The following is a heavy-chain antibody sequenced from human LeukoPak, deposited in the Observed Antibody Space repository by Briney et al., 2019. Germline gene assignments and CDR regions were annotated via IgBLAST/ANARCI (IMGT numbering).Heavy chain of an antibody. CDR2: IIPILGIA. CDR1: GGTFSSYA. CDR3: ARATFEGDAFDI. J-gene: IGHJ3*02. D-gene: IGHD3-9*01. V-gene: IGHV1-69*04. Sequence: SVKVSCKASGGTFSSYAISWVRQAPGQGLEWMGRIIPILGIANYAQKFQGRVTITADKSTSTAYMELSSLRSEDTAVYYCARATFEGDAFDIWGQGTMVTVSS.